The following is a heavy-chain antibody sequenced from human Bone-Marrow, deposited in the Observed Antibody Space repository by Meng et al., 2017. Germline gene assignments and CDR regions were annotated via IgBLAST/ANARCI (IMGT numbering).Heavy chain of an antibody. V-gene: IGHV3-53*01. CDR2: IYSCGST. CDR3: TTEGNNYYDSSGYYQY. Sequence: GESLKISCAASGFTVSSNYMSWVRQAPGKGLEWVSVIYSCGSTYYADSVKGRFTISRDNSKNTLYLQMNSLKTKDTAVYYCTTEGNNYYDSSGYYQYWGQGTLVTVSS. J-gene: IGHJ4*02. CDR1: GFTVSSNY. D-gene: IGHD3-22*01.